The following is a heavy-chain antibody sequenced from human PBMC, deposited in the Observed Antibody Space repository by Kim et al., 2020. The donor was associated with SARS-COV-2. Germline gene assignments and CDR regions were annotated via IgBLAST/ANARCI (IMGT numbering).Heavy chain of an antibody. V-gene: IGHV4-59*08. CDR3: ARRGTTNWFDP. Sequence: YSTPSDNGRVTKSVDTSKNLYSLKLSSVTAADTAVYYCARRGTTNWFDPWGQGTLVTVSS. D-gene: IGHD1-7*01. J-gene: IGHJ5*02.